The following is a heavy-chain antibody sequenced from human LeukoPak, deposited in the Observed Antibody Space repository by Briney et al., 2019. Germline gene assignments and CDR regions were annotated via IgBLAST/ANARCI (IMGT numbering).Heavy chain of an antibody. V-gene: IGHV4-34*01. CDR3: GRGRRLPTVVTSGWYY. Sequence: PETLSLTCAVYGGSFSGYYWSWIRQPPGQGLAWIGEINHSGSTNYNPSLKSRVAISVDTSKNQFSLKLSSVTAADTAVYYCGRGRRLPTVVTSGWYYWGQGTLVTVSS. D-gene: IGHD4-23*01. CDR1: GGSFSGYY. J-gene: IGHJ4*02. CDR2: INHSGST.